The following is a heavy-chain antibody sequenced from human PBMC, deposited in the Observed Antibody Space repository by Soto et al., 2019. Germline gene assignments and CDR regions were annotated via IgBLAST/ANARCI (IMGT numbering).Heavy chain of an antibody. CDR1: GGSFNRHT. J-gene: IGHJ4*02. V-gene: IGHV1-69*01. D-gene: IGHD3-22*01. Sequence: QVQLVQSGAEVRKPGSSVSVSCKASGGSFNRHTISWVRQAPGQGLEWMGGIIPIFGTANHAQKLQGRVTIIAHESTSTVYMELSSLRSDDTAIYYCARGWGYDSTDYYYAYWGQGTLVIVSS. CDR2: IIPIFGTA. CDR3: ARGWGYDSTDYYYAY.